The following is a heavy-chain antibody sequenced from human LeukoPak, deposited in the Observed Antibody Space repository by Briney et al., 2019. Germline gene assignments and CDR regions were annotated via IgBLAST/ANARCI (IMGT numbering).Heavy chain of an antibody. CDR3: ARGLYYFDY. CDR1: GFTFSSYG. J-gene: IGHJ4*02. V-gene: IGHV3-30*03. CDR2: ISYDGSNK. Sequence: GGSLRLSCAASGFTFSSYGMHWVRQAPGKGLEWVAVISYDGSNKYYADSVKGRFTISRDNSKNTLYLQMNSLRAEDTAVYYCARGLYYFDYWGQGTLVTVSS.